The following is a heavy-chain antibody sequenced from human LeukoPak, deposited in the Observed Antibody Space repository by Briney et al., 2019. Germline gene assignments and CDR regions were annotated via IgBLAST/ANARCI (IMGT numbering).Heavy chain of an antibody. CDR2: ISGNGGDT. Sequence: GGSLRLSCAASGFTFSSYSMSWVRQAPGKGLEWVSVISGNGGDTFYADSVKGRFTISRDNSKNNVYLQMYSLRVEDTSIYYCANDLGWIQLNLGRGQGTLVTVSS. V-gene: IGHV3-23*01. CDR3: ANDLGWIQLNLG. D-gene: IGHD5-18*01. J-gene: IGHJ4*02. CDR1: GFTFSSYS.